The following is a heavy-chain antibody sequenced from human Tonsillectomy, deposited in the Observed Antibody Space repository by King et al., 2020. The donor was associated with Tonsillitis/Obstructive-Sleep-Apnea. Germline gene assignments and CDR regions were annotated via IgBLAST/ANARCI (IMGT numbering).Heavy chain of an antibody. Sequence: QVQLQGSGPGLVKPSETLSITCTVSGGSISGDSWSWIRQPPGKGLDWIGSIFYVGHTNYNPSLESRVTISVGPSKNQYSLKLNTKTAADTAVYYCASDPRGSPRNTFDIWGLGTMVTVAS. CDR1: GGSISGDS. J-gene: IGHJ3*02. D-gene: IGHD5-12*01. CDR3: ASDPRGSPRNTFDI. V-gene: IGHV4-59*01. CDR2: IFYVGHT.